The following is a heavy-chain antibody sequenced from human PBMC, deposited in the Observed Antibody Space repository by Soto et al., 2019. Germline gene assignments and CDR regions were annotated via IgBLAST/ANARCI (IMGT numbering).Heavy chain of an antibody. D-gene: IGHD3-16*01. J-gene: IGHJ2*01. V-gene: IGHV4-59*01. CDR2: VHYTGTT. CDR1: GDSIGSDY. CDR3: ARGPYTTYWYFDL. Sequence: QVQLQESGPGLVKPSETLSLTCAVSGDSIGSDYWSWIRQTPGKGLEWVAYVHYTGTTNINPSLKGRGTTSADTSNNQLFLRLYSVTAADTAIYYCARGPYTTYWYFDLWGRGTLVTVSS.